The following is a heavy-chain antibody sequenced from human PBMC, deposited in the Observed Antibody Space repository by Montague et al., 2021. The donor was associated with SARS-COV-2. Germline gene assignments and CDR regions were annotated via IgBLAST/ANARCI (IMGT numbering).Heavy chain of an antibody. CDR2: IWNDGSSK. CDR1: GFNFSSYV. D-gene: IGHD2-15*01. CDR3: ARGGYCIGGRCPTGWFDP. J-gene: IGHJ5*02. V-gene: IGHV3-33*01. Sequence: SLSLSCAASGFNFSSYVMHWVRQAPGKGLEWVAVIWNDGSSKHSADSVKGRFTIFRDNSKNTLFLQMNSLRADDTAVYYCARGGYCIGGRCPTGWFDPWGQGTLVTVSS.